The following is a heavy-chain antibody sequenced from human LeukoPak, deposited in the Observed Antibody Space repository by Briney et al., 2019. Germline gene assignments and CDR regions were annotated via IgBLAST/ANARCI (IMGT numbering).Heavy chain of an antibody. CDR2: TSSGSKDI. D-gene: IGHD3/OR15-3a*01. CDR3: ARDRQYDVLTAYSDCYYGMDV. V-gene: IGHV3-21*01. J-gene: IGHJ6*02. CDR1: GFTFSTYD. Sequence: PGGSLTLSCAASGFTFSTYDMIWVRQAPGKGLEWVSYTSSGSKDIYYADSEEGRFTISRDNDKNSLYLQMYSLRAEHADVYYCARDRQYDVLTAYSDCYYGMDVWGQGTTVTVSS.